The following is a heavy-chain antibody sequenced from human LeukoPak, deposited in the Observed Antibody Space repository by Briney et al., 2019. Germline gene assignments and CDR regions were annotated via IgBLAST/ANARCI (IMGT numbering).Heavy chain of an antibody. J-gene: IGHJ4*02. CDR3: ARATYGSVFFDY. CDR2: IYSSGST. D-gene: IGHD4-17*01. CDR1: GGSISSYY. V-gene: IGHV4-59*01. Sequence: KPSETLSLTCTVSGGSISSYYWSWIRQPPGKGLEWIGYIYSSGSTNYNPSLKSRVTISVDTSKNQFSLKLSSVTAADTALYYCARATYGSVFFDYWGQGTLVTVSS.